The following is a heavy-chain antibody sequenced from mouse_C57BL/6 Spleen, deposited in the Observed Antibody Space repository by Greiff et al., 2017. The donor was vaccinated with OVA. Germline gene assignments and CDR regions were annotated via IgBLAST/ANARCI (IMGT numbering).Heavy chain of an antibody. Sequence: VQLQQSGPELVKPGASVKISCKASGYTFTDYYMNWVKQSHGKSLEWIGDINPNNGGTSYNQKFKGKATLTVDKSSSTAYMELRSLTSEDSAVYYCAAGPDWYFDVWGTGTTVTVSS. CDR1: GYTFTDYY. J-gene: IGHJ1*03. CDR2: INPNNGGT. V-gene: IGHV1-26*01. CDR3: AAGPDWYFDV.